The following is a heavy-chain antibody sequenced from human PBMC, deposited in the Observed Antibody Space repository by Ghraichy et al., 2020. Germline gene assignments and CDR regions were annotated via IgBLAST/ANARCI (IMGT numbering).Heavy chain of an antibody. V-gene: IGHV4-30-4*01. CDR2: IYYSGST. CDR3: ARGAPVLLWFGEQLGYFDY. CDR1: GGSISSGDYY. Sequence: SETLSLTCTVSGGSISSGDYYWTWIRQPPGKGLEWIGYIYYSGSTYYNPSLKSRVTISVDTSKNQFSLKLSSVTAADTAVYYCARGAPVLLWFGEQLGYFDYWGQGTLVTVSS. D-gene: IGHD3-10*01. J-gene: IGHJ4*02.